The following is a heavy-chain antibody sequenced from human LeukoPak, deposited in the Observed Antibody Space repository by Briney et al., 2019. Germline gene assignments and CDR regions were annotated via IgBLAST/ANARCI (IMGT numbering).Heavy chain of an antibody. Sequence: ASVRVSCKASGGTFTSYAFNWVRQAPGQGLEWMGWINPNSGGTNYAQKFQDRVTMTRDTSISTAYMELSSLTFDDTAVYYCARDAIAVAGLGGYWGQGTLVTVSS. CDR1: GGTFTSYA. CDR2: INPNSGGT. CDR3: ARDAIAVAGLGGY. J-gene: IGHJ4*02. D-gene: IGHD6-19*01. V-gene: IGHV1-2*02.